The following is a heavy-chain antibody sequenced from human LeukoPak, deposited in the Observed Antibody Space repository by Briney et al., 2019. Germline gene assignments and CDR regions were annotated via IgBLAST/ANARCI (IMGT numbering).Heavy chain of an antibody. D-gene: IGHD1/OR15-1a*01. V-gene: IGHV4-59*01. CDR1: GGSISSYY. Sequence: PSETLSLTCTVSGGSISSYYWSWIRQPPGKGLEWIGYIYHSGSTNYNPSLRSRVTISVDKSKNQFSLRLSSVTAADTAVYYCVRDRGWSNDNHYYGMDVWGQGTTVTVSS. CDR3: VRDRGWSNDNHYYGMDV. CDR2: IYHSGST. J-gene: IGHJ6*02.